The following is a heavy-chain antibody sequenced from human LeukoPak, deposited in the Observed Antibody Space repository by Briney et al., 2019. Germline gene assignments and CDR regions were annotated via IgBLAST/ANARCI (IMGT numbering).Heavy chain of an antibody. D-gene: IGHD6-19*01. CDR1: GGSISSYY. CDR3: ARHDSSGFHPRNWFDP. Sequence: SETLSLTCTVSGGSISSYYWSWIRQPPGKGLEWIGYIYYSGSTNYTPSLKSRVTISVDTSKNQFSLKLSSVTAADTAVYYCARHDSSGFHPRNWFDPWGQGTLVTVSS. V-gene: IGHV4-59*08. CDR2: IYYSGST. J-gene: IGHJ5*02.